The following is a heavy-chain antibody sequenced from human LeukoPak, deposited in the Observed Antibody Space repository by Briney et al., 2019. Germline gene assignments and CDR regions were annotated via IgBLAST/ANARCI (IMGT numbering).Heavy chain of an antibody. CDR2: IRYDGSNK. CDR1: GFTFSSYG. V-gene: IGHV3-30*02. Sequence: GGSLRLSCAASGFTFSSYGMHWVRQAPGKGLEWVAFIRYDGSNKYYADSVKGRFTISRDNAKNSLYLQMNSLRAEDTAEYYCARDSWSPPPQYYYGMDVWGQGTTVTVSS. J-gene: IGHJ6*02. CDR3: ARDSWSPPPQYYYGMDV.